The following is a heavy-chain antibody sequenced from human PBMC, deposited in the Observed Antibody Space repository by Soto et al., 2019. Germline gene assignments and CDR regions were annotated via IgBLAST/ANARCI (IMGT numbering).Heavy chain of an antibody. J-gene: IGHJ3*02. Sequence: GGSLRLSCAASGFTFSSYAMSWVRQAPGKGLEWVSAISGSGYSTYYADSVKGRFTISRDNSENTLHLQMNSLRAEDTAVYYCAKDFEYSYGYDAFHIWGQGTMVTVSS. V-gene: IGHV3-23*01. D-gene: IGHD5-18*01. CDR3: AKDFEYSYGYDAFHI. CDR1: GFTFSSYA. CDR2: ISGSGYST.